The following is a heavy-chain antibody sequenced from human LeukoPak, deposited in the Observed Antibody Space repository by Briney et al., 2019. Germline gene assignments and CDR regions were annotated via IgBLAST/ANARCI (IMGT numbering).Heavy chain of an antibody. Sequence: GASVKVSCKASGYTFTGYYMHWVRQAPGQGLEWMGWINPNSGGTNYAQKFQGRVTMTRDTSISTAYMELNRLRSDDTAVYCCARGVAYGSGSYYNNWFDPWGQGTLVTVSS. CDR3: ARGVAYGSGSYYNNWFDP. CDR1: GYTFTGYY. CDR2: INPNSGGT. J-gene: IGHJ5*02. D-gene: IGHD3-10*01. V-gene: IGHV1-2*02.